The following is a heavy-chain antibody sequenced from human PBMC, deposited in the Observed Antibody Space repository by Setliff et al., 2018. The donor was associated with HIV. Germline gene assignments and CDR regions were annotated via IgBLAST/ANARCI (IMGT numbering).Heavy chain of an antibody. Sequence: ASVKVSCKTSGYIFIRYYIFWVRQAPGQGLEWMGNINPHTGVTRYAEKFQGRVTMTRDTSISTIYMELSRLRSDDTAVYYCARLNSYGSERIWPDPWGQGTQVTVSS. D-gene: IGHD3-10*01. CDR3: ARLNSYGSERIWPDP. V-gene: IGHV1-2*02. CDR2: INPHTGVT. J-gene: IGHJ5*02. CDR1: GYIFIRYY.